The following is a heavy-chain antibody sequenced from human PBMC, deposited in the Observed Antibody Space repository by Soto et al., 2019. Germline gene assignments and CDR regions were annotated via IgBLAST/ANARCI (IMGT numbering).Heavy chain of an antibody. CDR2: ISAYNGNT. V-gene: IGHV1-18*01. Sequence: VQLVQSGAEVKKPGASVNVSCTASGYTFTSYGSNWVRQAPGQGLERMDWISAYNGNTNYAQKHQGRVTMTTATSASTAYMELRSVRSDDTAVYYCARDRGSYALDYWGQGTLVTVSS. D-gene: IGHD1-26*01. CDR1: GYTFTSYG. J-gene: IGHJ4*02. CDR3: ARDRGSYALDY.